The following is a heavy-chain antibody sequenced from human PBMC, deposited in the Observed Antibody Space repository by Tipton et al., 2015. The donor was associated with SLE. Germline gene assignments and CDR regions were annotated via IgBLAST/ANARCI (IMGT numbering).Heavy chain of an antibody. D-gene: IGHD1-1*01. CDR1: GGSISSYY. CDR2: IYYSGST. J-gene: IGHJ4*02. CDR3: AGGQLERRRFDY. Sequence: TLSLTCTVSGGSISSYYWSWIRQPPGKGLEWIGYIYYSGSTNYNPSLKSRGTISVDTSKNQFSLKLSSVTAADTAVYYCAGGQLERRRFDYWGQGTLVTVSS. V-gene: IGHV4-59*01.